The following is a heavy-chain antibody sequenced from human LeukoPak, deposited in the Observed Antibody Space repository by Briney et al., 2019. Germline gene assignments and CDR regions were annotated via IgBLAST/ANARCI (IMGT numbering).Heavy chain of an antibody. V-gene: IGHV3-30*18. CDR3: AKGPVAGTDTLFEY. D-gene: IGHD6-19*01. Sequence: GGSLRLSCAASGFTFSSYGMRWVRQAPGKGLEWVAVISYDGSNKYYADSVKGRFTISRDNSKNTLYLQMNSLRTEDTAVYYCAKGPVAGTDTLFEYWGQGTLVTVSS. J-gene: IGHJ4*02. CDR1: GFTFSSYG. CDR2: ISYDGSNK.